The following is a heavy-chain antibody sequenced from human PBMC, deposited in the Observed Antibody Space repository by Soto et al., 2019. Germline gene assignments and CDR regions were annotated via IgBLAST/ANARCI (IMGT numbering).Heavy chain of an antibody. D-gene: IGHD3-22*01. CDR2: IIPIFGTA. V-gene: IGHV1-69*13. J-gene: IGHJ4*02. CDR1: GGTFSSCA. Sequence: SVKVSCKASGGTFSSCAITWVRQAPGQGLEWMGGIIPIFGTANYAQKFQGRVTITADESTSTAYMALSSLRSEDTAVYFCASGGYYDSSGYYPIDSWVKGTMVTVSS. CDR3: ASGGYYDSSGYYPIDS.